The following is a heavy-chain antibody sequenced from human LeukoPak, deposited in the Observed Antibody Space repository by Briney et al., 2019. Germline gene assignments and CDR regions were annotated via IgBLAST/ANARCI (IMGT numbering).Heavy chain of an antibody. CDR2: ISSSGSAK. CDR1: GLTFSNYG. CDR3: ASGSGH. V-gene: IGHV3-48*02. D-gene: IGHD2-2*03. J-gene: IGHJ4*02. Sequence: GGSLRLSCAASGLTFSNYGLNWVRQAPGKGLEWVPHISSSGSAKYYADSVKGRFTISRDNAKNSLYLQMNSLRDEDTAVFYCASGSGHWGQGTLVTVSS.